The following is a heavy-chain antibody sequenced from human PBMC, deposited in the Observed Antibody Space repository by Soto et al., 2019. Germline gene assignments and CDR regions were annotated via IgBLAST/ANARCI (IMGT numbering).Heavy chain of an antibody. CDR2: IIPIFGTA. CDR3: ASVTRRRDGYINEAYYFDY. D-gene: IGHD4-4*01. J-gene: IGHJ4*02. CDR1: GGTFSSYA. V-gene: IGHV1-69*06. Sequence: GASVKVSCKASGGTFSSYAISWVRQAPGQGLEWMGGIIPIFGTANYAQKFQGRVTITADKSTSTAYMELRSLSSEDTAVYYFASVTRRRDGYINEAYYFDYWGQGTLVTVSS.